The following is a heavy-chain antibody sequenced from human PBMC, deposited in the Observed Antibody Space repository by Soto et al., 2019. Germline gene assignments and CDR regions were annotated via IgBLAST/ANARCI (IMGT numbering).Heavy chain of an antibody. CDR3: AREIAAAPDS. J-gene: IGHJ4*02. CDR1: GGSISSSGYF. CDR2: IYYSGNT. Sequence: QLQLQESGPGLVKPSETLSLTCTVSGGSISSSGYFWAWVRQPPGKGLEWIGSIYYSGNTYYNPALKSRVAISVDTSKNQFSLNLSSVTAADTAVYYCAREIAAAPDSWGQGTLVTVSS. D-gene: IGHD6-13*01. V-gene: IGHV4-39*02.